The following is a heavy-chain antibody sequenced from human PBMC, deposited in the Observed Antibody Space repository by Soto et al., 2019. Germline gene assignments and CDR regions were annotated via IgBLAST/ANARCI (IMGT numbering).Heavy chain of an antibody. CDR2: IYWNDDK. D-gene: IGHD6-6*01. V-gene: IGHV2-5*01. Sequence: SGPTLVNPTQTLTLTCTFSGFSLSTSGVGVGWIRQPPGKALEWLALIYWNDDKRYSPSLKSRLTITKDTSKNQVVVTMTNMDPVDTATYYCARIIYSSSSEAFEIYYFDYWGQGTLVTVSS. CDR3: ARIIYSSSSEAFEIYYFDY. J-gene: IGHJ4*02. CDR1: GFSLSTSGVG.